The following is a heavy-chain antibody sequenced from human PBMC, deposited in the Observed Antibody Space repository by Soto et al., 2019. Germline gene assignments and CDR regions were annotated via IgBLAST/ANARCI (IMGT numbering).Heavy chain of an antibody. CDR3: ARDPDAFDI. CDR2: VSGSSSYI. CDR1: GFAFSGYA. Sequence: GGSLRLSCAASGFAFSGYAMSWVRQAPGKGLEWVSAVSGSSSYIYYADSVKGRFTISRDNAKNSLYLQMNSLRAEDTAVYYCARDPDAFDIWGQGTMVTVSS. J-gene: IGHJ3*02. V-gene: IGHV3-21*01.